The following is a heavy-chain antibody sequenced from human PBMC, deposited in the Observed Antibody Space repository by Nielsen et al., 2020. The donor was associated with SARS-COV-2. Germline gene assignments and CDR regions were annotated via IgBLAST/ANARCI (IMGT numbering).Heavy chain of an antibody. Sequence: GESLKISCAASGFTFSSYAMHWVRQAPGKGLEWVAVISYDGSNKYYADSVKGRFTISRDNAKNSLYLQMNSLRAEDTAVYYCARYRHLRFLGGYWGQGTLVTVSS. V-gene: IGHV3-30-3*01. CDR3: ARYRHLRFLGGY. J-gene: IGHJ4*02. D-gene: IGHD3-3*01. CDR1: GFTFSSYA. CDR2: ISYDGSNK.